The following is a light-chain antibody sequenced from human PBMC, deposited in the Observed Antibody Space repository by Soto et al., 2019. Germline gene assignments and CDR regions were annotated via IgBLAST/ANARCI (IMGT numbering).Light chain of an antibody. J-gene: IGLJ1*01. Sequence: QAAVTQPASVSGSPGQSMTISCSGTSSDIGGYNYVSWYQQHPGKAPKVMIYEVSNRPSGVSNRFSGSKSGNTASLTISGLQAEDEADYYCSSYTSSSTLYVFGSGTKATVL. V-gene: IGLV2-14*01. CDR1: SSDIGGYNY. CDR2: EVS. CDR3: SSYTSSSTLYV.